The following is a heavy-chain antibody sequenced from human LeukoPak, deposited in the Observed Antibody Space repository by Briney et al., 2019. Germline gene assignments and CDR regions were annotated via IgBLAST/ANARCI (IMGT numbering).Heavy chain of an antibody. CDR1: GGSISSYY. V-gene: IGHV4-59*01. CDR2: IYYSGST. J-gene: IGHJ6*03. D-gene: IGHD3-10*01. CDR3: ASAGMVRGPYYYYMDV. Sequence: SETLSLTCTVSGGSISSYYWSWIRQPPGKGLEWIGYIYYSGSTNYNPSLKSRVTITVDTSKNQFSLKLSSVTAADTAVYYCASAGMVRGPYYYYMDVWGKGTTVTVSS.